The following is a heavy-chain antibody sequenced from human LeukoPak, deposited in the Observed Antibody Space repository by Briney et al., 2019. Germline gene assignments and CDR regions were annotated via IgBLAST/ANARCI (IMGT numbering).Heavy chain of an antibody. D-gene: IGHD6-19*01. CDR1: GFTFSSYS. CDR2: ISGSSSYI. V-gene: IGHV3-21*01. CDR3: ARTSVAGFDY. J-gene: IGHJ4*02. Sequence: GGSLRLSCAASGFTFSSYSMNWVRQAPGKGLEWVSSISGSSSYIYYADSVKGRFTISRDNAKNSLYLQMNSLRAEDTAVYYCARTSVAGFDYWGQGTLVTVSS.